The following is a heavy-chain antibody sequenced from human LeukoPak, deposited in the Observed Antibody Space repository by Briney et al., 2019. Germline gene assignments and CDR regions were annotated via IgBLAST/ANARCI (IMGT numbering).Heavy chain of an antibody. V-gene: IGHV3-21*06. D-gene: IGHD2-15*01. CDR3: ARGGDIVVAVVASYGMDV. Sequence: PGGSLRLSCAASGFTFSDYSMNWVRQAPGKGLEWVSSISTSSSYIYYADSMKGRFTISRDNAKNTVYLQMNSLRAEDTAVYYCARGGDIVVAVVASYGMDVWGQGTTVTVSS. CDR1: GFTFSDYS. J-gene: IGHJ6*02. CDR2: ISTSSSYI.